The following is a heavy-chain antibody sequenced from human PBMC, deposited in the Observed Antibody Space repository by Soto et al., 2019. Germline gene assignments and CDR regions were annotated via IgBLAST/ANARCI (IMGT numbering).Heavy chain of an antibody. CDR2: ISGSGGST. Sequence: PGGSLRLSCAASGFTFSSYAMSWVRQAPGKGLEWVSAISGSGGSTYYADSVKGRFTISRDNSKNTLYLQMNSLRAEDTAVYYCAKDPNAARKRDIVVVVAAPPYYYVDVWGKGTTVTVSS. D-gene: IGHD2-15*01. J-gene: IGHJ6*03. CDR1: GFTFSSYA. CDR3: AKDPNAARKRDIVVVVAAPPYYYVDV. V-gene: IGHV3-23*01.